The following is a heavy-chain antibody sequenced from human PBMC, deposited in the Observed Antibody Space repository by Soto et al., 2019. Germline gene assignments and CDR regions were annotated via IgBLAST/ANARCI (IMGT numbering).Heavy chain of an antibody. J-gene: IGHJ4*02. CDR1: GFTVSSNY. Sequence: GGSLRLSCVASGFTVSSNYMSWVRQAPGKGLEWVSVIYSGGSTYYAGSVKGRFTISRDNSKNTLFLQMKSLRAEDTAVYYCARDYCSGSTCYSDYWGQGTLVTVSS. V-gene: IGHV3-66*01. CDR3: ARDYCSGSTCYSDY. D-gene: IGHD2-15*01. CDR2: IYSGGST.